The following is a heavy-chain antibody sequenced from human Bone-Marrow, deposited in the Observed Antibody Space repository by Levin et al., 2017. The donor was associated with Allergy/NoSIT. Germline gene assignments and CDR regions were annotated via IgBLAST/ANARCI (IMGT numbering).Heavy chain of an antibody. Sequence: ASVKVSCKASDYTFVNYAITWVRQAPGQGLEWVGWISCYDGSTDYAQRFQGRVTMTTETSTNTAYMELRSLRSDDTAIYFCARVRESAQKAYYGLDVWGRGTTVTVSS. CDR2: ISCYDGST. CDR3: ARVRESAQKAYYGLDV. CDR1: DYTFVNYA. J-gene: IGHJ6*02. D-gene: IGHD5-24*01. V-gene: IGHV1-18*01.